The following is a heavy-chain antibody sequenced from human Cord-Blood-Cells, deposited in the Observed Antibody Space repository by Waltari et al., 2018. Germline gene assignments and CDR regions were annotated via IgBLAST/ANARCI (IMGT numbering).Heavy chain of an antibody. CDR2: IYYSEST. CDR1: GGSISSYY. Sequence: QVQLRETGPGLVKPSEPVSLTCTVFGGSISSYYGTWLRQPPGQGLEWIGYIYYSESTNYNPSLKSRVTISVDTSKNQFSLKLSSVTAADTAGYYCARDFQRYGIVGATGAFDIWGQGTMVTVSS. J-gene: IGHJ3*02. CDR3: ARDFQRYGIVGATGAFDI. D-gene: IGHD1-26*01. V-gene: IGHV4-59*01.